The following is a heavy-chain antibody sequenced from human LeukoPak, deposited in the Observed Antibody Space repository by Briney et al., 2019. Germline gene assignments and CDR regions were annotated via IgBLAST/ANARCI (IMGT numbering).Heavy chain of an antibody. CDR1: GYTFTSYG. V-gene: IGHV1-18*01. D-gene: IGHD3-22*01. CDR3: ATSPYYYDSSGSTAGY. J-gene: IGHJ4*02. CDR2: ISAYNGNT. Sequence: ASVKVSCKASGYTFTSYGISWVRQAPGQGLEWMGWISAYNGNTNYAQKLQGRVTMTTDTSTSTAYMELRSLRSDDTAVYYCATSPYYYDSSGSTAGYWGQGTLVTVSS.